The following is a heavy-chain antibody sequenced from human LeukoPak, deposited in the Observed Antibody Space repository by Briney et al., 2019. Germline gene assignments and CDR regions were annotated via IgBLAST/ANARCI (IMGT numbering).Heavy chain of an antibody. CDR3: ARWIQLWLRSFYYYYGMDV. CDR2: ISAYNGNT. Sequence: ASVKVSCKASGYTFTSYGISWVRQAPGQGLEWMGWISAYNGNTNYAQKLQGRVTMTTDTSTSTAYMELRSLRSDDTAVYYYARWIQLWLRSFYYYYGMDVWGQGTTVTVSS. CDR1: GYTFTSYG. D-gene: IGHD5-18*01. J-gene: IGHJ6*02. V-gene: IGHV1-18*01.